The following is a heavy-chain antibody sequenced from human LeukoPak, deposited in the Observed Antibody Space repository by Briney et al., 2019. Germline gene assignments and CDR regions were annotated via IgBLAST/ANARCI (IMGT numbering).Heavy chain of an antibody. CDR1: GFTFSSYE. Sequence: GGSLRLSCAASGFTFSSYEMNWVRQAPGKGLEWVSYISSSGSTIYYADSVKGRSTISRDNAKNSLYLQMNSLRAEDTAVYYCAATGGEWELLFGYWGQGTLVTVSS. V-gene: IGHV3-48*03. CDR3: AATGGEWELLFGY. D-gene: IGHD1-26*01. J-gene: IGHJ4*02. CDR2: ISSSGSTI.